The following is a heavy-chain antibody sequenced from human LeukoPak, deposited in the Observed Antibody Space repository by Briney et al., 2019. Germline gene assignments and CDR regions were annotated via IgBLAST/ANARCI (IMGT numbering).Heavy chain of an antibody. V-gene: IGHV3-66*01. D-gene: IGHD5-12*01. CDR3: ARDPGYSGYDL. Sequence: GGSLRLSCTASGFTVSSNYMSWVREAPGKGLEWVSVIYRGGSTYYADSVKGRFTISRDNSKNTLYFQMNSLRAEDTAVYYCARDPGYSGYDLWGQGTLVTVSS. CDR2: IYRGGST. CDR1: GFTVSSNY. J-gene: IGHJ4*02.